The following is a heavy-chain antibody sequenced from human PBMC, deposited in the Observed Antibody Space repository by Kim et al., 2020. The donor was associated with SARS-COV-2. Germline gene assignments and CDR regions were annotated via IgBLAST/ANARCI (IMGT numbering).Heavy chain of an antibody. D-gene: IGHD3-10*01. CDR2: ITAAGTGR. Sequence: GGSLRLSCAASGFTFSNYGFNWIRQAPGRGLEWVSGITAAGTGRFYPESVKGRFTISRDNSRSTLYLQMNSLRAEDTALYYCAKVKRGTGNYGDWEFDL. V-gene: IGHV3-23*01. CDR3: AKVKRGTGNYGDWEFDL. CDR1: GFTFSNYG. J-gene: IGHJ2*01.